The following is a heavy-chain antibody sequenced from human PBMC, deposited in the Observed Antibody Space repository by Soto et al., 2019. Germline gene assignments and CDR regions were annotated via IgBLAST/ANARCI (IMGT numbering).Heavy chain of an antibody. V-gene: IGHV4-31*03. CDR3: AREMYGEHRYFQH. CDR1: GVSISSGGYY. Sequence: QVQLQESGPGLVKPSQTLSLTCTVSGVSISSGGYYWSWIRQHPGHGLEWIGYIYYSGSTYYNPTLKSRVTIAVDTSKHQFSLKLSSVTAADTAVYYCAREMYGEHRYFQHWGQGTLVTVSS. J-gene: IGHJ1*01. D-gene: IGHD4-17*01. CDR2: IYYSGST.